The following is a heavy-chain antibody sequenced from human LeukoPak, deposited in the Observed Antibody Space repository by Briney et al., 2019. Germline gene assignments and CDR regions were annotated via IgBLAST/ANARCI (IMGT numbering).Heavy chain of an antibody. CDR1: GYTLTGYY. V-gene: IGHV1-2*02. Sequence: GASVKVSCKASGYTLTGYYMHWVRQAPGQGLEWMGWIHPNSGATNYAQKFQGRVTMTRDTSIGTAYMELSRLTSDDTAIYYCARDLHANSDLHYWGQGTLVTVSS. J-gene: IGHJ4*02. CDR2: IHPNSGAT. CDR3: ARDLHANSDLHY. D-gene: IGHD4-23*01.